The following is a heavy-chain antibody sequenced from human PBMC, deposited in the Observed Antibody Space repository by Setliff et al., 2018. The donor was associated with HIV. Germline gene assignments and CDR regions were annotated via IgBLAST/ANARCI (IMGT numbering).Heavy chain of an antibody. J-gene: IGHJ6*03. CDR2: INTNTGNV. Sequence: ASVKVSCKASGYTFTSSAMNWVRQAPGQGLEWMGGINTNTGNVRXVQGLTGRFVFSLDTSGXTAYLQISSLKAEDAAVYYCAMGRXXXTIVLMVYAIPXXYXYMDVXGKGTPVXVSS. D-gene: IGHD2-8*01. V-gene: IGHV7-4-1*02. CDR3: AMGRXXXTIVLMVYAIPXXYXYMDV. CDR1: GYTFTSSA.